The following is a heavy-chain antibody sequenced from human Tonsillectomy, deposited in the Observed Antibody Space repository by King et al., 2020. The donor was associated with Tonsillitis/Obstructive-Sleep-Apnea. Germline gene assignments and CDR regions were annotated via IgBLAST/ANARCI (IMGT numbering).Heavy chain of an antibody. V-gene: IGHV3-30-3*01. CDR2: ISSDGSYQ. CDR3: ARVDGYYYPFDM. Sequence: VQLVESGGGVVQPGRSLRLSCAASGITFSRYTMHWVRQAPGNALDPLALISSDGSYQNYADSVKGRFTISRDNSKNTLYLQMSSLTTEDTAVYYCARVDGYYYPFDMWGQGTMVTVSS. D-gene: IGHD3-10*01. J-gene: IGHJ3*02. CDR1: GITFSRYT.